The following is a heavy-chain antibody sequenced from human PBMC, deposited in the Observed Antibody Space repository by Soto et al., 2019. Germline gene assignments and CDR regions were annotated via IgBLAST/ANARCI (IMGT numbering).Heavy chain of an antibody. CDR1: GFTFSSYG. V-gene: IGHV3-30*18. J-gene: IGHJ4*02. CDR3: AKALPTVPFDY. Sequence: PGGSLRLSCAASGFTFSSYGMHWVRQAPGKGLEWVAVISYDGSNKYYAGSVKGRFTISRDNSKNTLYLQMNSLRAEDTAVYYCAKALPTVPFDYWGQGTLVTVSS. CDR2: ISYDGSNK. D-gene: IGHD4-17*01.